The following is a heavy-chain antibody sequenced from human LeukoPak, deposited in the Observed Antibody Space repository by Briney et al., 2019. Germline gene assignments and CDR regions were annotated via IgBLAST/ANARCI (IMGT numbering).Heavy chain of an antibody. D-gene: IGHD3-22*01. CDR1: GYTFTSYG. V-gene: IGHV1-2*02. Sequence: GASVKVSRKASGYTFTSYGISWVRQAPGEGLEWMGWINPNSGGTNYAQKFQGRVTMTRDTSISTAYMELSRLRSDDTAVYYCARVRGSGYYFDYWGQGTLVTVSS. CDR2: INPNSGGT. J-gene: IGHJ4*02. CDR3: ARVRGSGYYFDY.